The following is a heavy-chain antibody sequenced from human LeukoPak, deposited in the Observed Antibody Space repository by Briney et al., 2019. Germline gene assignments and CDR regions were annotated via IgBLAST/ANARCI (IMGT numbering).Heavy chain of an antibody. CDR1: GFIFSRNS. J-gene: IGHJ5*02. D-gene: IGHD3-16*01. Sequence: GGSLRLSCAASGFIFSRNSMNWVRQAPGKGLEWVAVISFDGSNKYYADSVKGRFTISRDNSKNTLYLQMNSLRAEDTAVYYCAKRRSRNMITFGGVENWFDPWGQGTLVTVSS. CDR3: AKRRSRNMITFGGVENWFDP. V-gene: IGHV3-30*18. CDR2: ISFDGSNK.